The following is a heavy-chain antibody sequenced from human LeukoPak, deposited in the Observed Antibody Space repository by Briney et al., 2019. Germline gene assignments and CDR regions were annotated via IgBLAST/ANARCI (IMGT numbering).Heavy chain of an antibody. Sequence: SETLSLTCTVSGGSISSYYWSWIRQPPGKGLEWIGYIYYSGSTNYNPSLKSRVTISVDTSKNQFSLKLSSVTAADTAVYYCAREPVLHPFDPWGQGTLVTVSS. CDR2: IYYSGST. D-gene: IGHD4-11*01. J-gene: IGHJ5*02. V-gene: IGHV4-59*12. CDR3: AREPVLHPFDP. CDR1: GGSISSYY.